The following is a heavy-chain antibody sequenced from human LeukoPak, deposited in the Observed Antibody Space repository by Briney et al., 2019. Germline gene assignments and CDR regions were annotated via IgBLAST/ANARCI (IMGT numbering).Heavy chain of an antibody. CDR3: AKDPDSRSQGYFDY. D-gene: IGHD1-26*01. CDR1: GFTFSTYA. J-gene: IGHJ4*02. CDR2: IIGGGGTT. Sequence: GGSLRLSCAASGFTFSTYAMSWVRRAPGKGLEWVSAIIGGGGTTYYADSVKGRFTISRDNSMNTLFLQMNSLRADDTAVYYCAKDPDSRSQGYFDYWGQGTLVTVSS. V-gene: IGHV3-23*01.